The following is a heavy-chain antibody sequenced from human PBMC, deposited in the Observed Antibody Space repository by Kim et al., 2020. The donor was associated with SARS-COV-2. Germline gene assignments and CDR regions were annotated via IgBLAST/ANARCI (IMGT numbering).Heavy chain of an antibody. J-gene: IGHJ4*02. D-gene: IGHD2-15*01. V-gene: IGHV1-2*06. CDR1: GYTFTGYY. CDR2: INPNSGGT. CDR3: ARALRGCSGGTCYSELAY. Sequence: ASVKVSCKASGYTFTGYYMHWVRQAPGQGLEWMGRINPNSGGTKYAQKFQGRVTMTRDTSISTAYMELSRLRSDDTAVYYCARALRGCSGGTCYSELAYWGQGTLVTVS.